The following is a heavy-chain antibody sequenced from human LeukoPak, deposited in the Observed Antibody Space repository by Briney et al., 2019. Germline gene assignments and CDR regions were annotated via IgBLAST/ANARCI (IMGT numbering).Heavy chain of an antibody. D-gene: IGHD2-2*01. CDR2: IIPIFGTA. CDR1: GGTFSSYA. CDR3: ARGATLWVVPAAMEGDAFDI. J-gene: IGHJ3*02. Sequence: GASVKVSCKASGGTFSSYAISWVRQAPGQGLEWMGGIIPIFGTANYAQKFQGRVTITTDESTSTAYMELSSLRSEDTAVYYCARGATLWVVPAAMEGDAFDIWGQGTMVTVSS. V-gene: IGHV1-69*05.